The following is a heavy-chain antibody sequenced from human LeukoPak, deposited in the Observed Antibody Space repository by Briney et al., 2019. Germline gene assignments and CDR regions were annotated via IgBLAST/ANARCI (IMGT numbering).Heavy chain of an antibody. CDR1: GFTFSSYG. CDR3: ARDLAGRPASYYYMDV. J-gene: IGHJ6*03. V-gene: IGHV3-30*02. D-gene: IGHD6-13*01. Sequence: GGSLRLSCAASGFTFSSYGMHWVRQAPGKGLEWVAFIRYDGSNKYYTDSVKGRFTISRDNSKNTLYLQMNSLRAEDTAVYYCARDLAGRPASYYYMDVWGKGTTVTISS. CDR2: IRYDGSNK.